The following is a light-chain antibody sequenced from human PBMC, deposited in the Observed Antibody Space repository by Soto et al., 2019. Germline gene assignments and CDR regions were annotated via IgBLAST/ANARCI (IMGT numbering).Light chain of an antibody. Sequence: DIPMTQSPSSLSASVGDRVTITCRASQSISSYLNWYQQKPGKAPKLLIYAASSLRSGVPSRFSGSGSGTDFTLTISSLQPEDFAAYYCQQSYSTPWTFGQGTRVEIK. J-gene: IGKJ1*01. CDR3: QQSYSTPWT. V-gene: IGKV1-39*01. CDR2: AAS. CDR1: QSISSY.